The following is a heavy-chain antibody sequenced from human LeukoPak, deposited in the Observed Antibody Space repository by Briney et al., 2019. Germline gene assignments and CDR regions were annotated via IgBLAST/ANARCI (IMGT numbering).Heavy chain of an antibody. Sequence: PGGSLRLSCAAGGFSFSSYSMNWVRQAPGKRLEWIAYISSYTITYYADFVKGRFTISRDNAKKSLDLQMNSLRAEDTAVYYCARSEHSNGWYYFGYWGLGALVTVSS. CDR2: ISSYTIT. J-gene: IGHJ4*02. CDR3: ARSEHSNGWYYFGY. D-gene: IGHD6-19*01. CDR1: GFSFSSYS. V-gene: IGHV3-48*01.